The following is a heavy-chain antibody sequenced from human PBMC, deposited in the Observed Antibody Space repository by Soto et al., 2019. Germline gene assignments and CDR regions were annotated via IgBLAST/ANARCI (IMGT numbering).Heavy chain of an antibody. D-gene: IGHD2-15*01. CDR3: AGDDVLCDGGRCYGVPLXV. CDR1: GSTVSSKY. V-gene: IGHV3-66*01. J-gene: IGHJ6*04. Sequence: PGGSLRLSCAAPGSTVSSKYMSWVRQAPGKGLEWVSLIQSGGPTYYADSVKGRFTISRDTSENTVHLHMDSLRAEDTAVYYCAGDDVLCDGGRCYGVPLXVWGKGTTVTVSS. CDR2: IQSGGPT.